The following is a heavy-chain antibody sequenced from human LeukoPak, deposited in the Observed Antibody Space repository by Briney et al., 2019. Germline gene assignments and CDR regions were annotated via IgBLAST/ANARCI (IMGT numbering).Heavy chain of an antibody. CDR1: GFTSSDYW. CDR2: IKQDGSEK. D-gene: IGHD6-6*01. Sequence: PGGSLRLSCAASGFTSSDYWMTWVRQAPGKGPEWVANIKQDGSEKYYVDSVRGRFTISRDNAKNSLFLQMNSLRVEDTAVYYCARRGGSSSRRSPIDYWGQGTLVTVSS. J-gene: IGHJ4*02. V-gene: IGHV3-7*01. CDR3: ARRGGSSSRRSPIDY.